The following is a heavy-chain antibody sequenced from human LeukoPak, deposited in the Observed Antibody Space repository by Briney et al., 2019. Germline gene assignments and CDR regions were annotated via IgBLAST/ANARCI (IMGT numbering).Heavy chain of an antibody. J-gene: IGHJ4*02. Sequence: SETLSLTCAVSGGSISSSNWWSWVRQPPGKGLEWIGEIYHSGSTNHNPSLKSRVTISVDKSKNQFSLKLSSVTAADTAVYYCARDRYSSGCVDYWGQGTLVTVSS. CDR2: IYHSGST. D-gene: IGHD6-19*01. CDR1: GGSISSSNW. CDR3: ARDRYSSGCVDY. V-gene: IGHV4-4*02.